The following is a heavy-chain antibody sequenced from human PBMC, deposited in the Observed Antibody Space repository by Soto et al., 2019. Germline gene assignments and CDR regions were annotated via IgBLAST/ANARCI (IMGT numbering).Heavy chain of an antibody. D-gene: IGHD1-26*01. J-gene: IGHJ3*02. CDR1: GFTFSYYW. CDR3: ARGDRGAFDI. V-gene: IGHV3-74*01. CDR2: IHSDGSST. Sequence: EVQLVESGGGLVQPGESLRLSCAASGFTFSYYWMHWVHQAPGKGLVWVSRIHSDGSSTTYADSVKGRFTISRDNARNTVYLQMNSLRVEDTAVYYCARGDRGAFDIWGQRTVVTVSS.